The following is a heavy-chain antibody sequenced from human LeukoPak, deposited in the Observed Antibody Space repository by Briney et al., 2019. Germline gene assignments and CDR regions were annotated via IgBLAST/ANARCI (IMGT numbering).Heavy chain of an antibody. D-gene: IGHD2-15*01. J-gene: IGHJ4*02. CDR3: ARQHCSGGDCYFFD. Sequence: GGSLRLSCAASGFTFSSYGMHWVRQAPGKGLEWVALIWYDGNNKYYADSVKGRFTISRDNSKNTLYLQLNSLRAEDTAVYYCARQHCSGGDCYFFDWGQGALVTVSS. V-gene: IGHV3-33*01. CDR2: IWYDGNNK. CDR1: GFTFSSYG.